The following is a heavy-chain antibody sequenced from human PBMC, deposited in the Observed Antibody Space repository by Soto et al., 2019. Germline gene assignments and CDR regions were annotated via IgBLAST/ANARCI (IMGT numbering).Heavy chain of an antibody. CDR3: ARQVVDGTVTGSGSFDY. V-gene: IGHV4-39*01. CDR1: GGSISSRSYY. CDR2: FYYSGST. D-gene: IGHD3-10*01. J-gene: IGHJ4*02. Sequence: QLQLQESGPGVVKSSETLSLTCTVSGGSISSRSYYWGWIRQPPGKGLEWIGSFYYSGSTYYYTSLKSRVTISGDTSENQISLKLSSVTAADTAVYYCARQVVDGTVTGSGSFDYWGQGTLVTVSS.